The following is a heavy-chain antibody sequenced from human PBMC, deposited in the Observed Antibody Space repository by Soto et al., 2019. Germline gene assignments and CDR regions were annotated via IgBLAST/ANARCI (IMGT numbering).Heavy chain of an antibody. Sequence: GGSLRLSCAASGFTFSSYSMNRVRQAPGKGLEWVSYISSSSSTIYYADSVKGRFTISRDNAKNSLYLQMNSLRDEDTAVYYCARGEVASSSWYYYMDVWGKGTTVTVSS. V-gene: IGHV3-48*02. CDR3: ARGEVASSSWYYYMDV. D-gene: IGHD6-13*01. CDR1: GFTFSSYS. J-gene: IGHJ6*03. CDR2: ISSSSSTI.